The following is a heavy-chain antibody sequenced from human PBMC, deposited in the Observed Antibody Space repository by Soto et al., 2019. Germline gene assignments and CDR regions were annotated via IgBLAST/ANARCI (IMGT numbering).Heavy chain of an antibody. CDR1: GFIFSSYS. CDR2: ISSSSTYI. CDR3: AKDKATVVTLFDY. Sequence: GGSLRLSCAASGFIFSSYSMSWVRQAPGKGLEWVSSISSSSTYIYYADSVKGRFTISRDNAKNSLYLQMNSLRAEDTAVYYCAKDKATVVTLFDYWGQGTLVTVSS. V-gene: IGHV3-21*01. D-gene: IGHD2-15*01. J-gene: IGHJ4*02.